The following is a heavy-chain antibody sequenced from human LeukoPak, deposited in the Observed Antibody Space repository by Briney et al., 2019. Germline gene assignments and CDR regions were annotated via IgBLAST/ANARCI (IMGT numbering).Heavy chain of an antibody. J-gene: IGHJ4*02. CDR3: VRGKLRGDY. CDR1: GGSISSSSYY. CDR2: IYYSGST. Sequence: PSETLSLTCTVSGGSISSSSYYWGWIRQPPGKGLEWIGSIYYSGSTYYNPSLKSRVTISVDTSKNQFSLKLSSVTAADTAVYYCVRGKLRGDYWGQGTLVTVSS. D-gene: IGHD3-16*01. V-gene: IGHV4-39*07.